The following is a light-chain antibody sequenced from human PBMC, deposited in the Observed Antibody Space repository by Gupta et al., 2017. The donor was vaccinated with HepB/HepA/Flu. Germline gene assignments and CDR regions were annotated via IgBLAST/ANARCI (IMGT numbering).Light chain of an antibody. CDR1: SSDVGGYNY. CDR2: DVS. V-gene: IGLV2-14*03. Sequence: QSALTHPASVSGSPGQSITISCTGTSSDVGGYNYVSWYLQHPGKAPKLMIYDVSNRPSGVSKRFSGSKSGNTASLTISGLQAEDEADYYCSSYTSSSTEVFGTGTKVTVL. J-gene: IGLJ1*01. CDR3: SSYTSSSTEV.